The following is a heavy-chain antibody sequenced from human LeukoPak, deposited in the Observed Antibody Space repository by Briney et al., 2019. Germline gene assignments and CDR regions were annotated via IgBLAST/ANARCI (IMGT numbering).Heavy chain of an antibody. Sequence: SQTLSLTCAISGDSVSSNSAAWNWIRQSPSRGLEWLGRTYYRSKWYNDYAVSVKSRITINPDTSKNQFSLQLNSVTPEDTAVYYCARDRQYSSGWLNWFDPWGQGTLVTVSS. D-gene: IGHD6-19*01. CDR3: ARDRQYSSGWLNWFDP. J-gene: IGHJ5*02. CDR2: TYYRSKWYN. CDR1: GDSVSSNSAA. V-gene: IGHV6-1*01.